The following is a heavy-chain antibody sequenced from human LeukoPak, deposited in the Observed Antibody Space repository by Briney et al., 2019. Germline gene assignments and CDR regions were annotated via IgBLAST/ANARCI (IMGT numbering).Heavy chain of an antibody. CDR1: GFTFSSYA. D-gene: IGHD6-13*01. J-gene: IGHJ4*02. V-gene: IGHV3-23*01. CDR3: ATSLHSSSWSGY. CDR2: ISSNDDST. Sequence: GGSLRLSCADSGFTFSSYAMNWVRQAPGKGLERVSTISSNDDSTYYADSVKGRFTISRDNSKNTLYLQMNSLRAEDTAVYYCATSLHSSSWSGYWGQGTLVTVSS.